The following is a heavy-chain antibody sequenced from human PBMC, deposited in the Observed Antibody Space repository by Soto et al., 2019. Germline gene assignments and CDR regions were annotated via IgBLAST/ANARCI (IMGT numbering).Heavy chain of an antibody. J-gene: IGHJ4*02. CDR1: GYTFTSYD. CDR2: MNPNSGNT. D-gene: IGHD6-13*01. Sequence: QVQLVQSGAEVKKPGASVKVSCKASGYTFTSYDINWVRQATGQVLEWMGWMNPNSGNTGYAQRLQGRVTMTRNTNRSTAYMELSSLRAEDTAVYYCARGRVIAAAGIDREGVDYWGQRTLVTVSS. V-gene: IGHV1-8*01. CDR3: ARGRVIAAAGIDREGVDY.